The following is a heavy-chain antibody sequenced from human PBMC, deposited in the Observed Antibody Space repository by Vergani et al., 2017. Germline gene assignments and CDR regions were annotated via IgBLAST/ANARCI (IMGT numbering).Heavy chain of an antibody. CDR3: ASKRGACRAAYCHSYDF. J-gene: IGHJ4*02. D-gene: IGHD2-15*01. CDR1: GDSVISTDYH. CDR2: MDYSGIT. Sequence: QVQLQESGPGLVKPSETLSLTCTVSGDSVISTDYHWGWIRQPPGKGLEWFGSMDYSGITSYNPSLESRISISFETPKNQFSLRLTSVTAADTAVYYCASKRGACRAAYCHSYDFWGPGTLVGVSS. V-gene: IGHV4-39*01.